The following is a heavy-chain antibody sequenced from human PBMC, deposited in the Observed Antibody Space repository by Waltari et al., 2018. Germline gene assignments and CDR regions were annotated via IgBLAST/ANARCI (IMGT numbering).Heavy chain of an antibody. CDR3: ARDPGRIVGATVHWYFDL. CDR1: GGSISSGGYY. Sequence: QVQLQESGPGLVKPSQTLSLTCTVSGGSISSGGYYWSWIRQHPGKGLEWIGYIYHSGSTYYNPTHTSRVTIAVDRSKTQFALKLSSVTAADTAVYYCARDPGRIVGATVHWYFDLWGRGTLVTVSS. V-gene: IGHV4-31*03. D-gene: IGHD1-26*01. J-gene: IGHJ2*01. CDR2: IYHSGST.